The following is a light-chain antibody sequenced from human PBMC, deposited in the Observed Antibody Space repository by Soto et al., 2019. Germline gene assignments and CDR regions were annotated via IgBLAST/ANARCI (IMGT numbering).Light chain of an antibody. V-gene: IGKV1-39*01. Sequence: DIQVTQSPSSLSASVGDRVTITCRASQTISSYLNWYQQKPGKAPKLLIYAASSLQSGVPSRFSGSGSGTDFTLAISNLQPEDFTTYYCQQSYSTPYTFGQGTKLEIK. CDR3: QQSYSTPYT. CDR1: QTISSY. CDR2: AAS. J-gene: IGKJ2*01.